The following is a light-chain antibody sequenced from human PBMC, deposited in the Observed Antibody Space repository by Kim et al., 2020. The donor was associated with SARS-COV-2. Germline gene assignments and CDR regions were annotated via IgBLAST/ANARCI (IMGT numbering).Light chain of an antibody. CDR2: GTS. V-gene: IGKV3-20*01. CDR1: QGVTSNN. CDR3: QQYDNSPYT. J-gene: IGKJ2*01. Sequence: LSPGERATLSCRASQGVTSNNLAWFQQKPGQAPGLLIYGTSSRATGIPDRFSGSGSGTDFTLTISRLEPEDFAVYYCQQYDNSPYTFGQGTKLEI.